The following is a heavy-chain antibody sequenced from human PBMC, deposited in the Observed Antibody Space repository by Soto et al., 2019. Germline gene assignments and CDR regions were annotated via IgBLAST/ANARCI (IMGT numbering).Heavy chain of an antibody. CDR2: IKSKTDGGTT. CDR1: GFTFSNAW. Sequence: EVQLVESGGGLVKPGGSLRLSCAASGFTFSNAWMNWVRQAPGKGLAWVGRIKSKTDGGTTDYAAPVKGRFTISRDDSKNTLYLQMNSLKTEDTAVYYCTAEGAPGWYFDLWGRGTRVTVAS. V-gene: IGHV3-15*07. J-gene: IGHJ2*01. CDR3: TAEGAPGWYFDL. D-gene: IGHD3-10*01.